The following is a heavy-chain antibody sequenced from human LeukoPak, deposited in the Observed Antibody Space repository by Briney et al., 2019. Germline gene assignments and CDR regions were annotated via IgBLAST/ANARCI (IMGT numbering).Heavy chain of an antibody. CDR2: IHYSGST. D-gene: IGHD2-21*01. J-gene: IGHJ4*02. Sequence: SETLSLTCTVSGYSISSGYYWGWIRQPPGKGLEWIGSIHYSGSTYYNPSLKSRVTISVDTSKNQFSLKLSSVTAADTAVYYCARDYSVMSPHLDYWGQGTLVTVSS. V-gene: IGHV4-38-2*02. CDR3: ARDYSVMSPHLDY. CDR1: GYSISSGYY.